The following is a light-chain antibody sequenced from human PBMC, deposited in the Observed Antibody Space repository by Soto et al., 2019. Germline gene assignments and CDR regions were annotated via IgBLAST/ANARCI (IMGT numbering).Light chain of an antibody. V-gene: IGKV2-28*01. CDR3: IQSLQTPPWT. J-gene: IGKJ1*01. CDR1: QSLLQTNGYTY. CDR2: LTS. Sequence: DIVMTQSPLSLPVTPGEPASISCRSSQSLLQTNGYTYLDWYLQKPGQSPQLLIYLTSIRASGVPDRFSGSGSGTEFTLKISKVEAEDVGVYYCIQSLQTPPWTFGPGTKVDIK.